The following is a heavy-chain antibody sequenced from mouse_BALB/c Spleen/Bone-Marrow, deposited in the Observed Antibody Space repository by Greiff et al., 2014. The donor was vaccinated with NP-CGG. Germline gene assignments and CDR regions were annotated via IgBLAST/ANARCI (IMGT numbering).Heavy chain of an antibody. V-gene: IGHV2-9*02. D-gene: IGHD1-1*02. J-gene: IGHJ4*01. Sequence: VKLVESGPGLVAPSQNLSITCTVSGFSLTSYGVHWVRQPPGKGLEWLGVIWAGGSTIYNSALMPRLSISKDNSKSQVFLKMNSLQTDDTALYYCARDRGGSSRALDYWGQGTSVTVSS. CDR1: GFSLTSYG. CDR3: ARDRGGSSRALDY. CDR2: IWAGGST.